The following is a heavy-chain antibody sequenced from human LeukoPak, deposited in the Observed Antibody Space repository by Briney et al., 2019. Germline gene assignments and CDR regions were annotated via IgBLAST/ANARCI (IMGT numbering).Heavy chain of an antibody. Sequence: GASVKVSCKASGYTFTSYGISWVRQAPGQGLEWMGWISAYNGNTNYAQKLQGRVTMTTDTSTSTAYMELRSLRFDDTAVYYCARDQSVRLLQTSSTYFKHVFAIWGQGSMVTVSS. CDR3: ARDQSVRLLQTSSTYFKHVFAI. D-gene: IGHD6-13*01. V-gene: IGHV1-18*01. CDR2: ISAYNGNT. CDR1: GYTFTSYG. J-gene: IGHJ3*02.